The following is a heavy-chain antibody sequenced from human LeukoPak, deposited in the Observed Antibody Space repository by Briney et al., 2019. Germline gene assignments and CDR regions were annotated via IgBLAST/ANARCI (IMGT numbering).Heavy chain of an antibody. D-gene: IGHD4-17*01. J-gene: IGHJ2*01. CDR3: AKDILATVTTDWYFDL. Sequence: GGSLRLSCAASGFTFSSYAMHWVRQAPGKGLEWVSGISWNSGSIGYADSVKGRFTISRDNAKNSLYLQMNSLRAEDTVLYYCAKDILATVTTDWYFDLWGRGTLVTVSS. CDR2: ISWNSGSI. V-gene: IGHV3-9*01. CDR1: GFTFSSYA.